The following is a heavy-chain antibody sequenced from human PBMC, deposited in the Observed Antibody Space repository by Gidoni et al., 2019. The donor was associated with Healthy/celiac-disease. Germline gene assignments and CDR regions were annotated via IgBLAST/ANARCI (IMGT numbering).Heavy chain of an antibody. CDR3: AKAGIAAARYFDY. V-gene: IGHV3-23*01. D-gene: IGHD6-25*01. CDR2: IRGSGGST. CDR1: GFPFGSDA. Sequence: ELRLLESGGGLVRPGGPLRSSVAASGFPFGSDAMRRVRQAPGKGLGWFSAIRGSGGSTYYADSVKGRFNISRDNSKKTLYLQMNSLRAEDTAVYYCAKAGIAAARYFDYWGQGTLVTVSS. J-gene: IGHJ4*02.